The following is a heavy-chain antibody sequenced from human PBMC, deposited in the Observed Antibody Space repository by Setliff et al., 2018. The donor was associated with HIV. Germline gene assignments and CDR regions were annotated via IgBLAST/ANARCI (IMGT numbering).Heavy chain of an antibody. Sequence: SETLSLTCTVSGGSISTSSYYWGWIRQPPGKGLEWIGYIYYSGSTNYNPSLKSRVTVSVDTSKNQFSLKFITVTAADTAVYYRARGVGEYYNFWSGYPAWYFDLWGRGTLVTVSS. V-gene: IGHV4-61*05. CDR2: IYYSGST. CDR1: GGSISTSSYY. CDR3: ARGVGEYYNFWSGYPAWYFDL. J-gene: IGHJ2*01. D-gene: IGHD3-3*01.